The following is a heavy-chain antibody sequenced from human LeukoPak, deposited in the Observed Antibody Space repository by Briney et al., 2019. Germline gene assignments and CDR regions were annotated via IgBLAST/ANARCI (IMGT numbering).Heavy chain of an antibody. CDR3: AREGGMATIPPYYYYGMDV. V-gene: IGHV1-18*01. J-gene: IGHJ6*02. CDR2: ISAYNGNT. CDR1: GYTFTSYG. Sequence: GASVKVSCKASGYTFTSYGISWVRQAPGQGLEWMGWISAYNGNTNYAQKLQGRVTMTTDTSTSTAYMELRSLRSDDTAVYYCAREGGMATIPPYYYYGMDVWGQGTTVTVSS. D-gene: IGHD5-24*01.